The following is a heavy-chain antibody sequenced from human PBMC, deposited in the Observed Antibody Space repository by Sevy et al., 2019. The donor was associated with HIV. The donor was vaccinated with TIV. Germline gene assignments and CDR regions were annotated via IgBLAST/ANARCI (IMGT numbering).Heavy chain of an antibody. CDR1: GFTFSSYA. CDR2: ISGSGGNT. CDR3: AKRRVQSGLSGGGANYGMDV. D-gene: IGHD2-8*02. Sequence: GGSLRLSCAASGFTFSSYAMSWVRQAPGKGLEWVSAISGSGGNTYYAASVKGRFTISRDNKNTLYLQMNSLRAEDTAVYYCAKRRVQSGLSGGGANYGMDVCGRGTTVTVSS. J-gene: IGHJ6*02. V-gene: IGHV3-23*01.